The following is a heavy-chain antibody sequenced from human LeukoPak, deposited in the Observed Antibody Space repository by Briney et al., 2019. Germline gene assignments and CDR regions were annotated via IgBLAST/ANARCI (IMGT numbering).Heavy chain of an antibody. J-gene: IGHJ4*02. CDR3: ATNLHSGYDVAFDS. CDR1: GYTLTELS. CDR2: FDLEDGET. Sequence: GASVKVSCKVSGYTLTELSMHWVRQAPGKGLEWMGGFDLEDGETIYAQKFQGRVSMTEDTSTDTAYMELSSLRSEDTAVYYCATNLHSGYDVAFDSWGQGTLVTVSS. D-gene: IGHD5-12*01. V-gene: IGHV1-24*01.